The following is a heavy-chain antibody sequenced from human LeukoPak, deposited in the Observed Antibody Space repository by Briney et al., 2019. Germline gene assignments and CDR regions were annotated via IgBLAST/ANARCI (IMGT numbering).Heavy chain of an antibody. CDR2: ISYDGSNK. Sequence: PGGSLRLSCAASGXTFSSYGMHWVRQAPGKGLEWVAVISYDGSNKYYADSVKGRFTISRDNSKNTLYLQMNSLRAEDTAVYYCAKDAYGSGFNWFDPWGQGTLVTVSS. CDR1: GXTFSSYG. J-gene: IGHJ5*02. CDR3: AKDAYGSGFNWFDP. D-gene: IGHD3-10*01. V-gene: IGHV3-30*18.